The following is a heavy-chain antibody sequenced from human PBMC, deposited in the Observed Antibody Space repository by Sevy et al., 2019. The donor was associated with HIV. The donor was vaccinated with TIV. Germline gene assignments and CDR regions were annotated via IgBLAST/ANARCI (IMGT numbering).Heavy chain of an antibody. CDR2: ISRSGSST. Sequence: GGSLRLSCAASGFTFSNYAMSWVRQAPGKGLEWVSSISRSGSSTDYADSVKGRFTISRDNSMNTLYLQTNSLRAEDTAAYYCAKVDVAVPVAHYGLDVWGQGTTVTVSS. CDR1: GFTFSNYA. D-gene: IGHD2-2*01. CDR3: AKVDVAVPVAHYGLDV. J-gene: IGHJ6*02. V-gene: IGHV3-23*01.